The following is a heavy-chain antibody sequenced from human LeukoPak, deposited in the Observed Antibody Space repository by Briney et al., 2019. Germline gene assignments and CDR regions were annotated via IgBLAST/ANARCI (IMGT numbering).Heavy chain of an antibody. J-gene: IGHJ6*03. CDR3: ARDQVYYYYYYMDV. Sequence: SETLSLTCTVSGGSISSGSYYWSWIRQPAGKGLEWIGRIYTSGSTNYNPSLKSRVTISVDTSKNQFSLKLSSVTAADTAVYYCARDQVYYYYYYMDVWGQGTLVTVSS. CDR1: GGSISSGSYY. CDR2: IYTSGST. V-gene: IGHV4-61*02.